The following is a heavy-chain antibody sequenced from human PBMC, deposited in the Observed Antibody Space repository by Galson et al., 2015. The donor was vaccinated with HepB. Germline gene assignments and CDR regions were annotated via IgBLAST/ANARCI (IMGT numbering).Heavy chain of an antibody. V-gene: IGHV3-7*03. Sequence: SLRLSCAASGFTFSSYWMSWVRQAPGKGLEWVANIKQDGSEKYYVDSVKGRFTISRDNAKNSLYLQMNSLRAEDTAVYYCARDCDLGGGSGSYYNMAHYYGMDVWGQGTTVTVSS. D-gene: IGHD3-10*01. CDR1: GFTFSSYW. J-gene: IGHJ6*02. CDR2: IKQDGSEK. CDR3: ARDCDLGGGSGSYYNMAHYYGMDV.